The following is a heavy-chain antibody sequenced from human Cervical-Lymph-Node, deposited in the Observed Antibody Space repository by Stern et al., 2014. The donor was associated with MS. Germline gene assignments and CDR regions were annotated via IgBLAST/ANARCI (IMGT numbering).Heavy chain of an antibody. V-gene: IGHV1-18*01. Sequence: VQLVQSGGDVKKPGASVRLSCKASGYTFTSYGISWMRQAPGQGLEWIGCICAYNGNSHYAQKLQGRVTMTTDTSTSTAYMELRSLRADDTAVYYCARGLLGSENAFDIWGQGTMVTVSS. CDR1: GYTFTSYG. CDR3: ARGLLGSENAFDI. CDR2: ICAYNGNS. D-gene: IGHD2-15*01. J-gene: IGHJ3*02.